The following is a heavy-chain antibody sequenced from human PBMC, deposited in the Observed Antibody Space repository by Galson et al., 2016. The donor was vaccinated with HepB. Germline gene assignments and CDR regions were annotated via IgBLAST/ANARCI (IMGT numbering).Heavy chain of an antibody. V-gene: IGHV4-39*01. Sequence: SETLSLTCTVSGFPISISSNYWGWIRQPPGKGLDWLGGIHYSGRAYYNPSLKSRVTISVDTSTNQFSLKLTSVTAADTAVYYCAVQSRGGGSAFDRWGQGALVSVSS. CDR1: GFPISISSNY. CDR2: IHYSGRA. CDR3: AVQSRGGGSAFDR. D-gene: IGHD3-16*01. J-gene: IGHJ4*02.